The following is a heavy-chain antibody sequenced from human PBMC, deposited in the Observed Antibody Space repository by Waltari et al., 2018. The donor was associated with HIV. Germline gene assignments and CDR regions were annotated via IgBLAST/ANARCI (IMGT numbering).Heavy chain of an antibody. V-gene: IGHV1-69*01. D-gene: IGHD3-10*01. Sequence: QVQLVQSGAEVKKPGSSVKVSCKASGGTFSSYAITWVRQAPGQGLEWMGGITPMFGTANYAPEFQGRVTITADESMTTAYMKLSSLRSEDMAVYYCARLGSGSGGMDVWGQGTTVIVSS. CDR1: GGTFSSYA. CDR2: ITPMFGTA. J-gene: IGHJ6*02. CDR3: ARLGSGSGGMDV.